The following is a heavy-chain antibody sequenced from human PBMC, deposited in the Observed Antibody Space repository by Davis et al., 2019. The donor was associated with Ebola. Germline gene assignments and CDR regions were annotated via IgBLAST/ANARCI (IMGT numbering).Heavy chain of an antibody. CDR1: GFIFSNYA. V-gene: IGHV3-23*01. CDR2: ISGSGATE. CDR3: AKGTSLFYYDSSAYLDY. Sequence: GESLKISCAASGFIFSNYAMTWVRQAPGKGLEWVSAISGSGATEFYADSVKGRFAISRDDSKNTVSLLMNNLRPEDTALYYCAKGTSLFYYDSSAYLDYWGQGTLVTVSS. D-gene: IGHD3-22*01. J-gene: IGHJ4*02.